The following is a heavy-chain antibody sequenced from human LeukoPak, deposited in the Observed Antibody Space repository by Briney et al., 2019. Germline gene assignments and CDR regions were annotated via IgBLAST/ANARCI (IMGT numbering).Heavy chain of an antibody. V-gene: IGHV3-23*01. D-gene: IGHD6-13*01. CDR1: GFSFTYYA. Sequence: GGSLRLSCAASGFSFTYYAMTWVRQAPGKGLEWVSVISGSGGSTYYADSVKGRFTISRDNAKNSLYLQMNSLRAEDTAVYYCARDGGIAAAGDYWGQGTLVTVSS. J-gene: IGHJ4*02. CDR3: ARDGGIAAAGDY. CDR2: ISGSGGST.